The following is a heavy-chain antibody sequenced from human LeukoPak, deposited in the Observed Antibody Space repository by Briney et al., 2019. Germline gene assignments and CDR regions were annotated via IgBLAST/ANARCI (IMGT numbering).Heavy chain of an antibody. D-gene: IGHD6-19*01. V-gene: IGHV1-2*06. J-gene: IGHJ5*02. CDR2: INPNSGGT. CDR3: ARDLDSSGWYRKGNWFDP. CDR1: GYTFTGYC. Sequence: VASVKVSCKASGYTFTGYCMHWVRRAPGQGLEWMGRINPNSGGTNYAQKFQGRVTMNRDTSISTAYMELSRLRSDDTAVYYCARDLDSSGWYRKGNWFDPWGQGTLVTVSS.